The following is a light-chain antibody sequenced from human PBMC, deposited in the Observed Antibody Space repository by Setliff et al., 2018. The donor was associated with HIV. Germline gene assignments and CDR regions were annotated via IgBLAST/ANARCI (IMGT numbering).Light chain of an antibody. CDR1: SSDVGDYNY. J-gene: IGLJ1*01. CDR2: DVR. CDR3: HSYDSSLSAV. Sequence: QSALAQPRSVSGSPGQSVTISCTGTSSDVGDYNYVSWYQQHPGKAPKLMIYDVRKRPSGVPDRFSASKSGNTASLTISGLQADDEADYYCHSYDSSLSAVFGTGTKVTVL. V-gene: IGLV2-11*01.